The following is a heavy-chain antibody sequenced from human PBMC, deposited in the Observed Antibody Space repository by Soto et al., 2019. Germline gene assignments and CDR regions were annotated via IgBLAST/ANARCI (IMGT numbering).Heavy chain of an antibody. V-gene: IGHV1-18*04. CDR2: ISAYNGNT. D-gene: IGHD3-10*01. CDR1: GYTFTSYG. J-gene: IGHJ5*02. CDR3: ARVLLWFGELSPNWFDP. Sequence: QVQLVQSGAEVKKPGASVKVSCKASGYTFTSYGISWVRQAPGQGLEWMGWISAYNGNTNYAQKLQGRVTMTTDTTTSTAYMELRSLRSDDTAVYYCARVLLWFGELSPNWFDPWGQGTLVTVSS.